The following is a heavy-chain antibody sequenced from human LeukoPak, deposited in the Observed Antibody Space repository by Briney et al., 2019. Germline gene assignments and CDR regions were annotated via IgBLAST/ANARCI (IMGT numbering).Heavy chain of an antibody. D-gene: IGHD6-19*01. CDR3: ARDLAVAGPAPFDY. J-gene: IGHJ4*02. CDR1: GFTFRSYP. Sequence: GGSLRLSCAASGFTFRSYPMHWVRQAPGKGLEWVSYISSSGSTIYYADSVKGRFTISRDNAKNSLYLQMNSLRAEDTAVYYCARDLAVAGPAPFDYWGQGTLVTVSS. CDR2: ISSSGSTI. V-gene: IGHV3-48*03.